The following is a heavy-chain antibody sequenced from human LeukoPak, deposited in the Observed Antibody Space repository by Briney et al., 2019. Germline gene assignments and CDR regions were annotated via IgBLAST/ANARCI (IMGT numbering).Heavy chain of an antibody. CDR3: ARAVTAFLLDY. V-gene: IGHV3-30*04. D-gene: IGHD2-21*02. Sequence: GGSLRLSCAASGFTFSSYAMHWVRQAPGKGLEWMAVISYDGSNKYYADSVKGRFTISRDNSKNTLYLQMNSLRAEDTAVYYCARAVTAFLLDYWGQGTLVTVSS. J-gene: IGHJ4*02. CDR2: ISYDGSNK. CDR1: GFTFSSYA.